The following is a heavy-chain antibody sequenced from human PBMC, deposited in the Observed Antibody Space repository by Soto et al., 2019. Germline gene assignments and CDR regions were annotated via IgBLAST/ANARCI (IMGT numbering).Heavy chain of an antibody. CDR1: GGTFSSYA. J-gene: IGHJ5*02. CDR3: ARDRSIAARLLPVGWFDP. V-gene: IGHV1-69*06. Sequence: QMQLVQSRAEVKKPGSSVKVSCNASGGTFSSYAISWVRQAPGQGLEWMGGIIPIFGTANYAQKFQGRVTITADKSTSTAYMELSSLRSEDTAVYYCARDRSIAARLLPVGWFDPWGQGTLVTVSS. CDR2: IIPIFGTA. D-gene: IGHD6-6*01.